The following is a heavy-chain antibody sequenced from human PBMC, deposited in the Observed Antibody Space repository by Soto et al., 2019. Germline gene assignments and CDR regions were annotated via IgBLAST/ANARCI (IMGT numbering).Heavy chain of an antibody. CDR2: IYYSGST. J-gene: IGHJ4*02. Sequence: SETLSLTCPVSGGSISSGGYYWSWIRQHPGKGLEWIGYIYYSGSTYYNPSLKSRVTISVDTSKNQFSLKLSSVTAADTAVYYCARGIDFWSGYPSNYFDYWGQGTLVTVSS. V-gene: IGHV4-31*03. CDR1: GGSISSGGYY. D-gene: IGHD3-3*01. CDR3: ARGIDFWSGYPSNYFDY.